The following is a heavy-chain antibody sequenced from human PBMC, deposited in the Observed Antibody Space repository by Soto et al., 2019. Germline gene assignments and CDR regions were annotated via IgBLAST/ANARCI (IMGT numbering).Heavy chain of an antibody. Sequence: SETLSLTCTVSGGSISSSSYYWGWIRQPPGKGLEWIGSIYYSGSTYYNPSLKSRVTISVDTSKNQFSLKLSSVTAADTAVYYCAREPSESGSDAFDIWGQGTMVTVSS. CDR3: AREPSESGSDAFDI. CDR1: GGSISSSSYY. D-gene: IGHD1-26*01. V-gene: IGHV4-39*02. CDR2: IYYSGST. J-gene: IGHJ3*02.